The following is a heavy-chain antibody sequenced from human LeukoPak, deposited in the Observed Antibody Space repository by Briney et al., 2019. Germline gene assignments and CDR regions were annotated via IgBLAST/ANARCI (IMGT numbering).Heavy chain of an antibody. CDR1: GGSISSGVYS. Sequence: SESLSLTWAVSGGSISSGVYSWSWVRQPPGKGLEWFGYIYYGGNTYYNPSLKSRLTISLDTSNNQFSLRLSSVTAADTAVYYCARDQYYGSGSYLSYYYYYYMDVWGKGTTVTVSS. CDR3: ARDQYYGSGSYLSYYYYYYMDV. V-gene: IGHV4-30-4*07. D-gene: IGHD3-10*01. J-gene: IGHJ6*03. CDR2: IYYGGNT.